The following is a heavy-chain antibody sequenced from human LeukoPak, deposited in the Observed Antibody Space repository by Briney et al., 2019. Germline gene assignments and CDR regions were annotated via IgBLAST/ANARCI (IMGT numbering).Heavy chain of an antibody. CDR1: GFTFRNAW. Sequence: PGGSLRLSCAASGFTFRNAWMSWVRQAPGKGLEWVGRIKSKTDGGTTDYAAPVKGRFTISRDDSKNTLYLQMNSLKTEDTAVYYCTTAGSDYYDSSGYYFMGYWGQGTLVTVSS. D-gene: IGHD3-22*01. J-gene: IGHJ4*02. CDR3: TTAGSDYYDSSGYYFMGY. V-gene: IGHV3-15*01. CDR2: IKSKTDGGTT.